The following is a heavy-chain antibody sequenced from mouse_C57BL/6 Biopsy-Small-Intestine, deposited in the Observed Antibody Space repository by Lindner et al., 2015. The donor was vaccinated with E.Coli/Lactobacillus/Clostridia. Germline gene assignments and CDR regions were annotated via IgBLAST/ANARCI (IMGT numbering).Heavy chain of an antibody. CDR2: IYPRDGSN. J-gene: IGHJ4*01. D-gene: IGHD3-1*01. CDR1: GYTFTNYD. Sequence: VQLQESGAELVKPGASVKLSCKASGYTFTNYDIDWVKQRPGQGLEWIGWIYPRDGSNKYNEKFKGKATFTADTSSNTAYMQLSSLTTEDSAIFYCARRFGVPYVMDYWGQGTSVTVSA. V-gene: IGHV1-85*01. CDR3: ARRFGVPYVMDY.